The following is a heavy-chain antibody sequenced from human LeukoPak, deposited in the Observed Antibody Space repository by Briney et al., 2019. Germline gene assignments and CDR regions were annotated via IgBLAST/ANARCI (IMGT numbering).Heavy chain of an antibody. J-gene: IGHJ4*02. CDR3: AKALASGSSWYSDYW. Sequence: SGGSLRLSCAASGFTFTDFPMSWLRQAPGKGVEWVSALTRSGGDTYHADTVKGRFTISRDNSKNTLYLQMNSLRAEDTAVYYCAKALASGSSWYSDYWWGQGTLVTVSS. CDR1: GFTFTDFP. CDR2: LTRSGGDT. V-gene: IGHV3-23*01. D-gene: IGHD6-13*01.